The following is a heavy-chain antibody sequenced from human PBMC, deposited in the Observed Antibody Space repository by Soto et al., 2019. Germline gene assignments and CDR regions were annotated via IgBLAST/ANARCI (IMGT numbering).Heavy chain of an antibody. D-gene: IGHD6-13*01. CDR2: IKQDGSEK. CDR3: ATSRTFDY. V-gene: IGHV3-7*01. Sequence: EVQLVESGGGLVQPGGSLRLSCVASGFTFSSYWMSWVRQAPGKGLEWVANIKQDGSEKYYVDSVKGRFTISRDNAKNSLYLQMNSLRDEDTAIYYCATSRTFDYWGQVTLVTVSS. J-gene: IGHJ4*02. CDR1: GFTFSSYW.